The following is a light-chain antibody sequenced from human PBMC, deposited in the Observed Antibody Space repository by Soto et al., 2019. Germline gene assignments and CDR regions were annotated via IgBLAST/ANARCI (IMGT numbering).Light chain of an antibody. J-gene: IGLJ2*01. CDR2: EVS. CDR1: SSDVGTYKY. Sequence: QSVLTQPASVSGSPGQSITISCTGTSSDVGTYKYVSWYQQHPGKAPKLMIYEVSNRPAGVSNRFSASKSGNTASLTISGLQAEDAADYYCTSYTSRSTPVFGGGTQLTVL. CDR3: TSYTSRSTPV. V-gene: IGLV2-14*03.